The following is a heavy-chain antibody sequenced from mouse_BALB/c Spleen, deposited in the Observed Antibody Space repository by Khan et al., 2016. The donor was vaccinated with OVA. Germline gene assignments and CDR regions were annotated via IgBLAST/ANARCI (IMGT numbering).Heavy chain of an antibody. CDR2: IWSDGSA. CDR3: ARQPYYHYNVMNY. J-gene: IGHJ4*01. V-gene: IGHV2-6-1*01. D-gene: IGHD2-10*01. CDR1: GFSLTNYG. Sequence: QVQLKESGPGLVAPSQSLSITCTISGFSLTNYGIHWVRQPPGKGLEWLVVIWSDGSATYNSAPQSRLTITKDNSKSQVFLKMNSLQTDDTAIYFCARQPYYHYNVMNYWGQGTSVTVSS.